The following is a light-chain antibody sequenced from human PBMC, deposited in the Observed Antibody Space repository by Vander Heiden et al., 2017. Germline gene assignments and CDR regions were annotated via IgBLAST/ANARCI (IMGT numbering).Light chain of an antibody. J-gene: IGKJ1*01. CDR1: QSISSY. Sequence: DIQMTQSPSSLSASVGDRVTITCRASQSISSYLNWYQQKPGKAPKLLIYAASSLQSGVPSRFSGSGSGTDFTLTISMLHPEDFATYYCQRCYSTPSTFGQGTKVEIK. CDR2: AAS. CDR3: QRCYSTPST. V-gene: IGKV1-39*01.